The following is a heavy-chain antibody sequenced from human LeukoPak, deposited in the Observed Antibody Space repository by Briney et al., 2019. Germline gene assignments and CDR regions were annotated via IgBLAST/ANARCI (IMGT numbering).Heavy chain of an antibody. CDR1: GGSISSSTYY. D-gene: IGHD2-2*01. J-gene: IGHJ5*02. CDR3: ARGSRISGGQYCSSTSCYGYNWFDP. Sequence: SETLSLTCTGSGGSISSSTYYWGWIRQPPGKGLEWIGSIYYSGTTYYNPSLKSRVTISVDMSKNQFSLKLSSVIAADTAVYYCARGSRISGGQYCSSTSCYGYNWFDPWGQGTLVTVSS. V-gene: IGHV4-39*01. CDR2: IYYSGTT.